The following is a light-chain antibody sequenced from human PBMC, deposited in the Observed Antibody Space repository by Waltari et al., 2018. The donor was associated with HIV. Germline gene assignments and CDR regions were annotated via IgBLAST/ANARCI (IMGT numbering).Light chain of an antibody. V-gene: IGLV3-25*03. Sequence: SSDLTQAPSVSVSPGQTASISCSGHELANHYVNWYQEKAGQAPVLVISRDSERPLGIPERFSGSRSGSLATLTITGVLADDEADYYCQAAAPSGTSVAFGGGTKLTVL. CDR1: ELANHY. CDR3: QAAAPSGTSVA. CDR2: RDS. J-gene: IGLJ2*01.